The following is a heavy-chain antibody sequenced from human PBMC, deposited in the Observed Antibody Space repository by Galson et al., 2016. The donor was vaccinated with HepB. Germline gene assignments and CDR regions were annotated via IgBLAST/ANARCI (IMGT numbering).Heavy chain of an antibody. CDR3: ARGYTKEWPTEGY. Sequence: SLRLSCAGSGLNFSNYWMSWVRQAPGRGLEWVANIKQDGSDKTYVDSVKGRFTISRDNARKSLYLQLDSLRAEDTAVYYCARGYTKEWPTEGYWGQGTLVSVSS. CDR2: IKQDGSDK. D-gene: IGHD2-2*02. J-gene: IGHJ4*02. V-gene: IGHV3-7*01. CDR1: GLNFSNYW.